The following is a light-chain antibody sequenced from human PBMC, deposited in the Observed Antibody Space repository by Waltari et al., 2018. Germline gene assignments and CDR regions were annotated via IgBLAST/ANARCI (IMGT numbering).Light chain of an antibody. CDR3: QHYNSAPWT. J-gene: IGKJ1*01. Sequence: DIQMTLSPSSLSASVGDRVTITCRASQGISSWLAWYQQKPEKAPKLLIYKASSLQSGVPSRFSGSGSGTDFTLTISSLEPEDVATYYCQHYNSAPWTFGQGTKVEI. V-gene: IGKV1D-16*01. CDR2: KAS. CDR1: QGISSW.